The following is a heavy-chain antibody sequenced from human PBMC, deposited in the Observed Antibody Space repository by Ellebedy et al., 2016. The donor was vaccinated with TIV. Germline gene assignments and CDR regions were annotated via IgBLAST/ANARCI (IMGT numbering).Heavy chain of an antibody. Sequence: GESLKISCVGSGFTFTNYWMSWIRQAPGKGLEWVANINQDGSEKYYVDSVKGRFTISRDNAKNSLYLQMNSLRAEDTAVYYCARYGNLGYWGQGTLVTVSS. V-gene: IGHV3-7*03. CDR3: ARYGNLGY. CDR1: GFTFTNYW. J-gene: IGHJ4*02. CDR2: INQDGSEK. D-gene: IGHD1-1*01.